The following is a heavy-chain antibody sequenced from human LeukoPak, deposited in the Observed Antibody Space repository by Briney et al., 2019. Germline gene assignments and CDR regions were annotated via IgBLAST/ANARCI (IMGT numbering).Heavy chain of an antibody. J-gene: IGHJ5*02. D-gene: IGHD2-2*01. V-gene: IGHV4-61*02. Sequence: SETLSLTCTVSGGSISSGSYYWSWIRQPAGKGLEWIGRIYTSGSTNYNPSLKSRVTISVDTSKNQFSLKLSSVTAADTAVYYCARVVTEGYCSSTSCKPSNWFDPWGQGTLVTVSS. CDR3: ARVVTEGYCSSTSCKPSNWFDP. CDR1: GGSISSGSYY. CDR2: IYTSGST.